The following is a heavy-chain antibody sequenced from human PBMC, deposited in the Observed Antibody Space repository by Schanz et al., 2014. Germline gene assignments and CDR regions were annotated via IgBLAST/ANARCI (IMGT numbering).Heavy chain of an antibody. D-gene: IGHD3-22*01. V-gene: IGHV3-23*01. J-gene: IGHJ4*02. CDR1: GFTFSTYA. Sequence: EVQLLDSGGGLVQPGGSLRLSCAASGFTFSTYAMSWVRQAPGKGLEWVSGFIVDSGNTYYAGSVKGRFSISRDYSKNTLYLQMNSLRAEDTAVYYCAKDPSHGDYDYYFDYWGQGTLVTVSS. CDR3: AKDPSHGDYDYYFDY. CDR2: FIVDSGNT.